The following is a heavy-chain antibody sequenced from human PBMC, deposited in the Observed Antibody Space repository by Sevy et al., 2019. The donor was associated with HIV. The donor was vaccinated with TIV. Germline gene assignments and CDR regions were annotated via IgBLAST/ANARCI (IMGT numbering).Heavy chain of an antibody. CDR2: INFDGSDR. D-gene: IGHD2-2*01. CDR3: AKDLRVVIPAAMQPADL. Sequence: GGSLRLSCVASKFPFRSNGFHWVRQPPGKGLEWLSYINFDGSDRKYADSVKGRFTVSRDNSKNMLYLQMNSLRAEDTAVYYCAKDLRVVIPAAMQPADLWGQGTLVTVSS. J-gene: IGHJ5*02. CDR1: KFPFRSNG. V-gene: IGHV3-30*02.